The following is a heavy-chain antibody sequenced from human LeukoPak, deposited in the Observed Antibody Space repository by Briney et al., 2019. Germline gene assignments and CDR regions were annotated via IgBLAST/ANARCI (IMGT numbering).Heavy chain of an antibody. CDR3: ARDSSGAATAFDI. Sequence: GGSLRLSCAASGFTFSSYAMHWVRQAPGKGLEWVAVISYDGSNKYYADSVKGRFTISRDNSKNTLYLQMNSLRAEDTAVYYCARDSSGAATAFDIWGQGTMVTVSS. CDR1: GFTFSSYA. CDR2: ISYDGSNK. D-gene: IGHD2-15*01. J-gene: IGHJ3*02. V-gene: IGHV3-30-3*01.